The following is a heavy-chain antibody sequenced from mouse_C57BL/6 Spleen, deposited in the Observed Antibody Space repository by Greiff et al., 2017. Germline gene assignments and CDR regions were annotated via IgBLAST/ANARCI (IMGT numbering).Heavy chain of an antibody. CDR1: GYTFTSYW. CDR2: IDPSDSYT. CDR3: ARSRDYGSSSDY. V-gene: IGHV1-59*01. Sequence: QVQLQQPGAELVRPGTSVKLSCKASGYTFTSYWMHWVKQRPGQGLEWIGVIDPSDSYTNYNQKFKGKATFTVDTSASTTYMQFSSLTSEDSAVYDCARSRDYGSSSDYWGQGTTLTVSS. D-gene: IGHD1-1*01. J-gene: IGHJ2*01.